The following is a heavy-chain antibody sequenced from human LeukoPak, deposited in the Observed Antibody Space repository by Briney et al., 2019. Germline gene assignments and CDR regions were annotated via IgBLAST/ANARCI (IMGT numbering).Heavy chain of an antibody. Sequence: GESLKISCKGSGYSFTSYWIGWVRQMPGKGLEWMGIIYPGDSDTRYSPSFQGQVTISADKSISTAYLQWSSLKASDTAMYYCARHYLLGDYYDSSGYLLDYWGQGTLVPVSS. CDR1: GYSFTSYW. CDR2: IYPGDSDT. D-gene: IGHD3-22*01. V-gene: IGHV5-51*01. CDR3: ARHYLLGDYYDSSGYLLDY. J-gene: IGHJ4*02.